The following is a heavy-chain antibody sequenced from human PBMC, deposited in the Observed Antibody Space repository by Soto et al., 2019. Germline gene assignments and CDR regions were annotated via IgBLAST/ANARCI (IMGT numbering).Heavy chain of an antibody. J-gene: IGHJ3*02. CDR3: ATPDPGGSGSDGDAFDI. CDR1: GYTLTELS. V-gene: IGHV1-24*01. Sequence: GASVKVSCKVSGYTLTELSMHWVRRAPGKGVEWMGGFDPEDGETIYAQKFQGRVTMTEDTSTDTAYMELSSLRSEDTAVYYCATPDPGGSGSDGDAFDIWGQGTMVTVSS. CDR2: FDPEDGET. D-gene: IGHD3-10*01.